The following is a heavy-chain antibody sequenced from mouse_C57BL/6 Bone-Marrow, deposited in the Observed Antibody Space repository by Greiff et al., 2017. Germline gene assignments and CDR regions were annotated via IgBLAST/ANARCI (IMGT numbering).Heavy chain of an antibody. CDR1: GYTFTNYW. CDR3: ARSSYYGTPFAY. D-gene: IGHD1-1*02. V-gene: IGHV1-63*01. CDR2: IYPGGGYT. J-gene: IGHJ3*01. Sequence: VQLQQSGAELVRPGTSVKMSCKASGYTFTNYWIGWAKQRPGHGLEWIGDIYPGGGYTNYNEKFKGKATLTADKSSSTAYMPFSSLTSEDSAIYYCARSSYYGTPFAYWGQGTLVTVSA.